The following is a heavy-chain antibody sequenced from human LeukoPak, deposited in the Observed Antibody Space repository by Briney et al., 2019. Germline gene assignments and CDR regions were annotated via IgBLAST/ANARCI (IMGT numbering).Heavy chain of an antibody. J-gene: IGHJ4*02. CDR1: GFTFSSYS. V-gene: IGHV3-53*01. D-gene: IGHD1-14*01. CDR2: IYSGGST. Sequence: PGGSLRLSCAASGFTFSSYSMTWVRQTPWKGLEWVSLIYSGGSTYYADSVKGRFTIYRDDSKNTLYLQMNSLRAEDTAVYYCARARWYTLDSWGQGTLVTVSS. CDR3: ARARWYTLDS.